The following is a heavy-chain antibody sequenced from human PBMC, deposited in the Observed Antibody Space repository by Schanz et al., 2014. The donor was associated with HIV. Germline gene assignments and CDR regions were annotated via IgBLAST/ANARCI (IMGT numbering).Heavy chain of an antibody. CDR3: AREKGGVVAASLNWFDP. CDR1: GYTFTGYY. CDR2: INPNSGGT. Sequence: QVQLVQSGADVKNPGASVKVSCKASGYTFTGYYMHWVRQAPGQGLEWMGWINPNSGGTNYAQKFQGRVTMTRDTSISTAYMELSRLRSDDTAVYYCAREKGGVVAASLNWFDPWGQGTLVTVSS. J-gene: IGHJ5*02. V-gene: IGHV1-2*02. D-gene: IGHD2-15*01.